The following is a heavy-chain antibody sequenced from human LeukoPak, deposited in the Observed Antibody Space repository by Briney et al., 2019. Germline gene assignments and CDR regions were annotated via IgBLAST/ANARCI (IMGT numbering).Heavy chain of an antibody. Sequence: PGGSLRLSCAASGFTFSNSAMSWVRQAPGKGLEWVSAISGSGGSTYYADSVKGRFTISRDNSKNTVYLQMNSLRAKDTAVYYCAKIDFYYYMDVWGKGTTVTISS. V-gene: IGHV3-23*01. CDR3: AKIDFYYYMDV. CDR1: GFTFSNSA. CDR2: ISGSGGST. J-gene: IGHJ6*03.